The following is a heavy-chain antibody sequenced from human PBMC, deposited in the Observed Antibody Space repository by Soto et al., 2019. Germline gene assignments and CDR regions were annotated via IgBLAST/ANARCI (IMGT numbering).Heavy chain of an antibody. Sequence: SCTAGGLPHSRFAMMWVVQPPGKGLECVSGIYGSGGGIEYADSVKGRFTISRGNSKNTLYLHMNGLRAEDTALYYCAVLSGVVANTGYWGQGTLVTVSS. CDR3: AVLSGVVANTGY. CDR2: IYGSGGGI. D-gene: IGHD3-22*01. V-gene: IGHV3-23*05. CDR1: GLPHSRFA. J-gene: IGHJ4*02.